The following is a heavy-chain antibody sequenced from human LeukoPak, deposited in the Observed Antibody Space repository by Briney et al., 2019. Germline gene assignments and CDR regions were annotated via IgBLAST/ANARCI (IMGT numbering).Heavy chain of an antibody. CDR2: IYYSGST. J-gene: IGHJ4*02. V-gene: IGHV4-59*01. D-gene: IGHD3-3*01. CDR1: GGSISSYY. Sequence: SETLSLTCTVSGGSISSYYWSWIRQPPGKGLEWIGYIYYSGSTNYNPSLKSRVTISVDTSKNQFSLQPSSVTAADTAVYYCARESITPLYYFDYWGQGTLVTVST. CDR3: ARESITPLYYFDY.